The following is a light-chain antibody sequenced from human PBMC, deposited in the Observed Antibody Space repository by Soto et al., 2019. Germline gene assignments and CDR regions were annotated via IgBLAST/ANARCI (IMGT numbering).Light chain of an antibody. CDR3: QQSSTSPIT. CDR1: QSISNR. J-gene: IGKJ3*01. Sequence: DIQMTQSPSSLSAYVGDRVTITCRASQSISNRLNWYQQQPGKAPKLLIYTASSLETGVPSRFSGSGSGTDFTLTINSLQPEDLATYYCQQSSTSPITFGPGTKVDFK. CDR2: TAS. V-gene: IGKV1-39*01.